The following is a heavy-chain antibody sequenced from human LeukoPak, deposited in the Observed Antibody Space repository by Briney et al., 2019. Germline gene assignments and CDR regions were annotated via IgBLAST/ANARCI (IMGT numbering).Heavy chain of an antibody. J-gene: IGHJ3*02. CDR3: AKVGRAFDI. V-gene: IGHV4-31*03. CDR2: IYHSGST. CDR1: GGSISSGSYY. Sequence: SETLFLTCTVSGGSISSGSYYWSWIRQHPGKGLEWLGYIYHSGSTYYNPSLQSRVTISVDTSKSQFSLKLSPVAAADTAVYYWAKVGRAFDIGGQGTRVSVSP.